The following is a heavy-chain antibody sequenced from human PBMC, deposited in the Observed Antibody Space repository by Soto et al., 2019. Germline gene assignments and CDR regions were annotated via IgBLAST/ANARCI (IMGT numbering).Heavy chain of an antibody. V-gene: IGHV3-30-3*01. CDR3: ARDTVSGIAVAGPAGGYYYYYGMDV. Sequence: LRLSCAASGFTFSSYAMHWVRQAPGKGLEWVAVISYDGSNKYYADSVKGRFTISRDNSKNTLYLQMNSLRAEDTAVYYCARDTVSGIAVAGPAGGYYYYYGMDVWGQGTTVTVS. D-gene: IGHD6-19*01. CDR1: GFTFSSYA. J-gene: IGHJ6*02. CDR2: ISYDGSNK.